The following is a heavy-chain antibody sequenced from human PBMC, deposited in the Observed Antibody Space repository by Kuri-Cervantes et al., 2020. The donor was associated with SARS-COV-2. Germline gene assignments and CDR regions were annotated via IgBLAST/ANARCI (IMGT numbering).Heavy chain of an antibody. D-gene: IGHD2-2*01. Sequence: ESLKISCAVYGGSFSGYYWSWIRQPPGKGLEWIGEINHSGSTNYNPSLKSRVTISVDTSKNQFSLKLSSVTAADTAVYYCARGTAALDYWGQGTLVTVSS. CDR1: GGSFSGYY. CDR2: INHSGST. CDR3: ARGTAALDY. J-gene: IGHJ4*02. V-gene: IGHV4-34*01.